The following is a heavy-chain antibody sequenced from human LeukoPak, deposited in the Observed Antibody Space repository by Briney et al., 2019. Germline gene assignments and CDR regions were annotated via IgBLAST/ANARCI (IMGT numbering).Heavy chain of an antibody. J-gene: IGHJ4*02. CDR1: GFTFSSYE. D-gene: IGHD3-22*01. CDR3: AIFISYYDSSGYQTFDY. V-gene: IGHV3-48*03. CDR2: ISSSGSTI. Sequence: TGGSLRLSCAASGFTFSSYEMNWVRQAPGKGLEWVSYISSSGSTIYYADSVKGRFTISRDNAKNSLYLQMNSLRAEDTAVYYCAIFISYYDSSGYQTFDYWGQGTLVTVSS.